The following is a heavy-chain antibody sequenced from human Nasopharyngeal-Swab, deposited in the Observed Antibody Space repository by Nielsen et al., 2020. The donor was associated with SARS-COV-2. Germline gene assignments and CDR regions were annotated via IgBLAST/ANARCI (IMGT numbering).Heavy chain of an antibody. CDR3: ATSRNKDIVVVVAAIHYYYYYGMDV. D-gene: IGHD2-15*01. V-gene: IGHV1-8*01. CDR2: MNPNSGNT. CDR1: GYTFTSYD. J-gene: IGHJ6*02. Sequence: SVKVSCKASGYTFTSYDINWVRQATGQGLEWMGWMNPNSGNTGYAQKFQGRVTMTRNTSISTAYMELSSLRSEDTAVYYCATSRNKDIVVVVAAIHYYYYYGMDVWGQGTTVTVSS.